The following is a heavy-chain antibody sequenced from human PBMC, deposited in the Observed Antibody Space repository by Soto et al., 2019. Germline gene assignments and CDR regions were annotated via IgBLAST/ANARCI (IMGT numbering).Heavy chain of an antibody. CDR3: ARRGPGTYFDY. CDR2: ISGSGGST. V-gene: IGHV3-23*01. Sequence: GGSLRLSCAASGFTFSSYAMSWVRQAPGKGLEWVSAISGSGGSTHYADSVKGRFTISRDSSKNTLYLQMNSLRAEDTAVYYCARRGPGTYFDYWGQGTLVTVSS. CDR1: GFTFSSYA. J-gene: IGHJ4*02. D-gene: IGHD6-13*01.